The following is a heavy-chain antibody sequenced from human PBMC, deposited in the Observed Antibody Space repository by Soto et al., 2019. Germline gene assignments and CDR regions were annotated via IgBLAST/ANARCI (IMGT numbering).Heavy chain of an antibody. CDR1: GGSISSSSYY. CDR2: IYYIGST. V-gene: IGHV4-39*01. CDR3: ARRVYYGGNSERTFDY. J-gene: IGHJ4*02. D-gene: IGHD4-17*01. Sequence: SETLSLTGTVSGGSISSSSYYWGWIRQPPGKGLEWIGSIYYIGSTYYNPSLKSRVTISVDTSKNQFPLKLSSVTAADTAVYYCARRVYYGGNSERTFDYWGQGTLVTFSS.